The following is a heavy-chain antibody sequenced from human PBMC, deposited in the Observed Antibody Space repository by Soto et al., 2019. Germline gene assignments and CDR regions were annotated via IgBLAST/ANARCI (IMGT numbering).Heavy chain of an antibody. CDR2: ISYSGTT. Sequence: PSETLSLTCTASGDSIRGDYWSWIRQPPGKRLEWIAYISYSGTTNYNPSLKSRVTISLDTSNNQLSLKMTSVTAADTAVYYCARGGGTMVRGVLSHFDYWGQGTLVTVSS. V-gene: IGHV4-59*01. D-gene: IGHD3-10*01. CDR1: GDSIRGDY. J-gene: IGHJ4*02. CDR3: ARGGGTMVRGVLSHFDY.